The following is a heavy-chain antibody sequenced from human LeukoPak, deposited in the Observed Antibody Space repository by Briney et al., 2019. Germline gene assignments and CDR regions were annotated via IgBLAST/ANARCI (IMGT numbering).Heavy chain of an antibody. V-gene: IGHV4-4*07. D-gene: IGHD3-10*01. CDR3: ARDLEFGELLSYNWFDP. CDR2: IYTSGST. Sequence: SETLSLTCTVSGGSISSYYWSWIRQPAGKGLEWIGRIYTSGSTNYNPSLKSRVTMSVDTSKNQFSLKLSSVTAADTAVYYCARDLEFGELLSYNWFDPWGQGTLVTVSA. J-gene: IGHJ5*02. CDR1: GGSISSYY.